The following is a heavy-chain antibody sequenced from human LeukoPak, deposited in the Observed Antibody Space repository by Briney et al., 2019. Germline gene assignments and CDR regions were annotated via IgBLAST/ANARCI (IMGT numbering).Heavy chain of an antibody. CDR1: GYTFTAYS. CDR3: ARVFATSTSSLDY. J-gene: IGHJ4*02. D-gene: IGHD2-2*01. CDR2: INPNSGVT. Sequence: GASVKVSCKASGYTFTAYSMHWVRQAPGQGLEWMGWINPNSGVTNYAQKFQGRVTMTRDTSITTAYMELSWLTSDDTAVYFCARVFATSTSSLDYWGQGTLVTVSS. V-gene: IGHV1-2*02.